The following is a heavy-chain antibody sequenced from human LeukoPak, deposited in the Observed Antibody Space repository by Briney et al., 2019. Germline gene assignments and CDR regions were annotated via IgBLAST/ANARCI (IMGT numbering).Heavy chain of an antibody. V-gene: IGHV3-23*01. CDR2: ISGSGGST. J-gene: IGHJ1*01. CDR3: ATYSSSNGREFQY. Sequence: GGSLRPSCAASGFTFSSYAMSWVRQAPGKGLEWVSDISGSGGSTYYADSVKGRFTISRDNSKNTLYLQMNGLRAEDTAVYYCATYSSSNGREFQYWGQGTLVTVSS. D-gene: IGHD2-2*01. CDR1: GFTFSSYA.